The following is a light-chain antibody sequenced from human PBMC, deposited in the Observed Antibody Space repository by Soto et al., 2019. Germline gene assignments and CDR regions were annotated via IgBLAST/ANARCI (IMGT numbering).Light chain of an antibody. CDR3: QQYGKSAMFT. CDR1: QSVSSSY. Sequence: EIVLTQSPGTLSLSPGDRATLSCRASQSVSSSYLAWYQQKPGQAPSLLIYGASNRATGITDRFSGGGSGTDFTLTISRLEPEDFAVYDCQQYGKSAMFTFGQGTKLEIK. V-gene: IGKV3-20*01. J-gene: IGKJ2*01. CDR2: GAS.